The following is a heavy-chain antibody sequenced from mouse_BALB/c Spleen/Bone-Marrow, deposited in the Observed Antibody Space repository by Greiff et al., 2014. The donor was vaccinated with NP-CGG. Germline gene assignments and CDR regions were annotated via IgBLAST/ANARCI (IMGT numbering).Heavy chain of an antibody. D-gene: IGHD2-13*01. Sequence: EVQLVESGGGLVQPGGSRKLSCAASGFTFSSFGMHWVRQAPEKGLEWVAYISSGSSTIYYADTVKGRFTISRDNPKNTLFLQVTSLRSEDAAVYYCARGGDFAWFAYWGQGTLVTVSA. CDR1: GFTFSSFG. CDR3: ARGGDFAWFAY. J-gene: IGHJ3*01. V-gene: IGHV5-17*02. CDR2: ISSGSSTI.